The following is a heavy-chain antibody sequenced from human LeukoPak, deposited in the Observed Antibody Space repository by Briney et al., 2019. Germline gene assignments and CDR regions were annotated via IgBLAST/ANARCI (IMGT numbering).Heavy chain of an antibody. CDR1: GFNFSDYY. V-gene: IGHV3-11*01. CDR3: ARDGIAAWGRSDP. Sequence: GGSLRLSCAGSGFNFSDYYINWIRQAPGKGLEWISYISGSGRTTYYADSVKGRFTISRDNAKNSLYLQMNGLRGEDTAVYYCARDGIAAWGRSDPWGQGTLVTVSS. J-gene: IGHJ5*02. D-gene: IGHD3-16*01. CDR2: ISGSGRTT.